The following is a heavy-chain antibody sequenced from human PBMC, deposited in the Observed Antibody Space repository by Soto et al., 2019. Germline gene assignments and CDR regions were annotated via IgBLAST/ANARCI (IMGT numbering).Heavy chain of an antibody. D-gene: IGHD5-12*01. J-gene: IGHJ4*02. V-gene: IGHV3-30*04. CDR2: ISYDGRNK. Sequence: PGGSLRLSCAASGFTFSSNAMDWVRQAPGKGLEWVAVISYDGRNKYYADSVKGRFTISRDNSKNTLYLQMNSLRAEDTAVYYCARDRETRWLQLEYWGQGTLVTVSS. CDR3: ARDRETRWLQLEY. CDR1: GFTFSSNA.